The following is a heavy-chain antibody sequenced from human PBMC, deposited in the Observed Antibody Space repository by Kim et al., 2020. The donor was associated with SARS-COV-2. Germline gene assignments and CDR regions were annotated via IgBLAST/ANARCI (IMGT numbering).Heavy chain of an antibody. V-gene: IGHV3-23*01. Sequence: GGSLRLSCAVSGFTFSDYAMTWVRQAPGKGLEWVSIVKGDSSTVYAASVKGRFTISRDNSKNTLYLDMNSLRGEDTALYYCSKVPGASSPFYFDCWGQGT. D-gene: IGHD3-16*01. CDR3: SKVPGASSPFYFDC. CDR2: VKGDSST. J-gene: IGHJ4*02. CDR1: GFTFSDYA.